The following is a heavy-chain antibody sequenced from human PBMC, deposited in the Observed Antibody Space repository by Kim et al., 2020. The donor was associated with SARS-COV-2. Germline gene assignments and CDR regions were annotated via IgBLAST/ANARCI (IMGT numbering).Heavy chain of an antibody. D-gene: IGHD4-17*01. CDR3: ARRWLRGDYTYFDY. V-gene: IGHV1-18*01. Sequence: AQKRQGRDTMTTDTSTSTAYMELRSLRSDDTAVYYCARRWLRGDYTYFDYWGQGTLVTVSS. J-gene: IGHJ4*02.